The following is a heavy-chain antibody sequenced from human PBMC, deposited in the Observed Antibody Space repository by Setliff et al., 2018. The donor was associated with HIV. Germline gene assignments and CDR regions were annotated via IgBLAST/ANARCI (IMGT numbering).Heavy chain of an antibody. CDR2: MNPNSGNT. Sequence: ASVKVSCKASGGSFTSYDINWVRQATGQGLEWMGWMNPNSGNTGYAQKFQGRVTMTRNTSISTAYMELSSLRSEDTAVYYCARDLAYCGGDCYYGMDVWGQGTTVTVSS. J-gene: IGHJ6*02. D-gene: IGHD2-21*01. V-gene: IGHV1-8*02. CDR3: ARDLAYCGGDCYYGMDV. CDR1: GGSFTSYD.